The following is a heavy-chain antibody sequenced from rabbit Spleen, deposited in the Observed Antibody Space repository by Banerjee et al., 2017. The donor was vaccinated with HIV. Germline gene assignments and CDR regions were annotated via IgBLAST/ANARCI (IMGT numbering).Heavy chain of an antibody. D-gene: IGHD1-1*01. Sequence: QEQLVESGGGLVQPEGSLTLTCTASGFSFSSSYWICWVRQAPGKGLEWIGCIYAGSSGSTYYASWAKGRFTFSKPSSTTVTLQMTSLTAADTATYFCARDPILNSEPLDLWGPGTLVTVS. CDR1: GFSFSSSYW. CDR3: ARDPILNSEPLDL. V-gene: IGHV1S45*01. J-gene: IGHJ4*01. CDR2: IYAGSSGST.